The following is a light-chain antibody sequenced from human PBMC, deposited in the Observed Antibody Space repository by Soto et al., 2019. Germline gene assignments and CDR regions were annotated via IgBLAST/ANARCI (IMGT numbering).Light chain of an antibody. Sequence: DIELTQSPATLSSSVGDRVTLTCRTSQSISTWLSCYQQKPGKAPNVLIYKATNVQSGPSSRFSGSGSGTEFTLTISSLQQDDSATYYCQDNNSWTFGQGTKVDIK. CDR2: KAT. J-gene: IGKJ1*01. V-gene: IGKV1-5*03. CDR1: QSISTW. CDR3: QDNNSWT.